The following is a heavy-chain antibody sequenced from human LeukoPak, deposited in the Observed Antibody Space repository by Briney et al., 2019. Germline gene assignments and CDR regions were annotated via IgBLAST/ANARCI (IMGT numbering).Heavy chain of an antibody. CDR3: ARGDDNVWSGYYLYYYYYGMDV. Sequence: GGSLRLSCAASGFTFSSYAMSWVRQAPGKGLEWVSSISSSSSYMYYADSVKGRFTISRDNAKNSLYLQMNSLRAEDTAVYYCARGDDNVWSGYYLYYYYYGMDVWGQGTTVTVSS. J-gene: IGHJ6*02. D-gene: IGHD3-3*01. V-gene: IGHV3-21*01. CDR1: GFTFSSYA. CDR2: ISSSSSYM.